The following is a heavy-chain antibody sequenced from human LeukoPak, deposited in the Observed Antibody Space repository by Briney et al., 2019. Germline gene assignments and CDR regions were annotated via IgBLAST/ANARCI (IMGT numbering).Heavy chain of an antibody. V-gene: IGHV1-46*01. J-gene: IGHJ4*02. Sequence: ASVKVSCKASGYTFTSYYMHWVRQAPGQGLDWMGIINPSGGSTSYAQKFQGRVTMTRDTSTSTVYMELSSLRSEDTAVYYCARAGRSDYYDSSGYPSFYFDYWGQGTLVTVSS. D-gene: IGHD3-22*01. CDR1: GYTFTSYY. CDR3: ARAGRSDYYDSSGYPSFYFDY. CDR2: INPSGGST.